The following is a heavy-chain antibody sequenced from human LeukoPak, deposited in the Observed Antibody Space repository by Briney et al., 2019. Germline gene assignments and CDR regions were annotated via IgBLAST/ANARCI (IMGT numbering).Heavy chain of an antibody. D-gene: IGHD3-3*01. Sequence: PSETLSLTCTVSGGSISSSSYYWSWIRQPAGKGLEWIGRIYTSGSTNYNPSLKSRVTMSVDTSKNQFSLKLSSVTAADTAVYYCARDVTIEYYGMDVWGQGTTVTVSS. CDR1: GGSISSSSYY. CDR3: ARDVTIEYYGMDV. J-gene: IGHJ6*02. V-gene: IGHV4-61*02. CDR2: IYTSGST.